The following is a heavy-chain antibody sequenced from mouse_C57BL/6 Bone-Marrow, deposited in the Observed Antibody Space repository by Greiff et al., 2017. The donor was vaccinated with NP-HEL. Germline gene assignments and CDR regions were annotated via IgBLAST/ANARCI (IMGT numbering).Heavy chain of an antibody. J-gene: IGHJ1*03. CDR3: ARGGYYGSFWYFDV. Sequence: QVQLQQSGAELARPGASVKLSCKASGYTFTSYGISWVKQRTGQGLEWIGEIYPRSGNTYYNEKFKGKATLTADKSSSTAYMELRSLTSEDSAVDFCARGGYYGSFWYFDVWGTGTTVTVSS. D-gene: IGHD1-1*01. CDR2: IYPRSGNT. CDR1: GYTFTSYG. V-gene: IGHV1-81*01.